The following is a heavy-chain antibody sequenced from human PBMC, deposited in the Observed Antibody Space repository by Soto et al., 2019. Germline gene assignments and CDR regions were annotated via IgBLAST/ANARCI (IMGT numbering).Heavy chain of an antibody. D-gene: IGHD6-13*01. CDR3: ARDRIAAAGTSLDY. CDR2: ISYDGSNK. Sequence: GGSLRLSCAASGFTFSSYAMHWVRQAPGKGLEWVAVISYDGSNKYYADSVKGRFTISRDNSKNTLYLQMNSLRAEDTAVYYCARDRIAAAGTSLDYWGQGALVTVSS. V-gene: IGHV3-30-3*01. CDR1: GFTFSSYA. J-gene: IGHJ4*02.